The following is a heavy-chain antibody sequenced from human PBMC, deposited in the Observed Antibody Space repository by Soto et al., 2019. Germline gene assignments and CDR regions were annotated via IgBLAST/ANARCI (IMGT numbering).Heavy chain of an antibody. Sequence: QVQLVQSGAEVKKPGASVKVSCKASGYTFTSYAMHWVRQAPGQRLEWMGWINAGNGNTKYSQKFQGRVTITRVTAASTAYMELSSLRSQDTAVYYCASSRCDFWSGYLPLGYWGQGTLVTVSS. CDR2: INAGNGNT. CDR1: GYTFTSYA. CDR3: ASSRCDFWSGYLPLGY. D-gene: IGHD3-3*01. V-gene: IGHV1-3*01. J-gene: IGHJ4*02.